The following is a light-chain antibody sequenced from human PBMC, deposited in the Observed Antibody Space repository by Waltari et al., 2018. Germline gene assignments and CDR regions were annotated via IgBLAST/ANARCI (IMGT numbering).Light chain of an antibody. V-gene: IGKV3-15*01. CDR3: LQYFNWPWT. CDR2: GAF. Sequence: EIVMTQSPATLSVSPGERATLSCRASQSVSSNLAWYQQKPGQAPRLLIYGAFNRATDVPARFSGSGSGTEFTLTISSLQSEDFAIYYCLQYFNWPWTFGQGTKVEIK. J-gene: IGKJ1*01. CDR1: QSVSSN.